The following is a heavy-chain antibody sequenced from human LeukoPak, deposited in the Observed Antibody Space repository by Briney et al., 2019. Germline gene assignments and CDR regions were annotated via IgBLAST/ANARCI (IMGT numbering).Heavy chain of an antibody. D-gene: IGHD3-9*01. CDR1: GYTFTSYY. Sequence: ASVKVSCTASGYTFTSYYMHWVRQAPGQGLEWMGIINPSGGSTSYAQKFQGRVTMTRDTSTSTVYMELSSLRSEDTSVYCCARTGSHNYDILPGYPHWGQGTLVTVSS. V-gene: IGHV1-46*01. CDR3: ARTGSHNYDILPGYPH. CDR2: INPSGGST. J-gene: IGHJ4*02.